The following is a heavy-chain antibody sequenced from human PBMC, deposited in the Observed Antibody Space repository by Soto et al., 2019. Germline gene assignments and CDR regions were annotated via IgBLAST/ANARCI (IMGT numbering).Heavy chain of an antibody. J-gene: IGHJ5*02. CDR2: ISAYTGNT. D-gene: IGHD3-16*01. CDR1: GYTVTSYV. CDR3: ARARAAKADRAYVKWFDP. Sequence: GASVKVSCKASGYTVTSYVTSWVRQAPGQGLEWMGWISAYTGNTNYAQKLHGIVTMTTDTSTSTAYVELRSLRSDDTGVSYSARARAAKADRAYVKWFDPWGHRTLVTGSS. V-gene: IGHV1-18*01.